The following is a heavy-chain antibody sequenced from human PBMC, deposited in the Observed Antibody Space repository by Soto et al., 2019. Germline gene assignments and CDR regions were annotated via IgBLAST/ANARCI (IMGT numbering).Heavy chain of an antibody. J-gene: IGHJ6*02. CDR3: ARCIAVAGTGYYYGMDV. Sequence: ASVKVSCKASGYTFTGYYMHWVRQAPGQGIEWMGWINPNSGGTNYAQKFQGWVTMTKDTSISTAYMELSRLRSDDTAVYYCARCIAVAGTGYYYGMDVWGQGTTVTVSS. CDR1: GYTFTGYY. V-gene: IGHV1-2*04. D-gene: IGHD6-19*01. CDR2: INPNSGGT.